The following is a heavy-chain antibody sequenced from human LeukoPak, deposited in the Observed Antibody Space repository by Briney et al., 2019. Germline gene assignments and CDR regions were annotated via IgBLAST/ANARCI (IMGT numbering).Heavy chain of an antibody. CDR3: GRDRRLQLEFFEY. CDR2: ISYAGDNK. D-gene: IGHD5-24*01. Sequence: GGSLRLSCLASGFTFSRYAMHWVRQAPGKGLEWVALISYAGDNKQYADSVKGRFNISRDDYRNMLHLQMDSLRPEDTAVYYCGRDRRLQLEFFEYWGQGILVTVTS. V-gene: IGHV3-30-3*01. CDR1: GFTFSRYA. J-gene: IGHJ4*02.